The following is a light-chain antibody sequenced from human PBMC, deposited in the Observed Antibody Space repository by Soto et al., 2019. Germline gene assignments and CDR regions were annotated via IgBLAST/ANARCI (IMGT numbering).Light chain of an antibody. CDR3: QQYGSSGT. Sequence: EIVLSQSPATLALSPGERATLSCRASQSVSNNYLAWYQQKPGQAPRLLIYGASNRATGIPDRFSGSGSGTDFTLTISRLEPEDFAVYYCQQYGSSGTFGQGTKVDIK. CDR1: QSVSNNY. V-gene: IGKV3-20*01. J-gene: IGKJ1*01. CDR2: GAS.